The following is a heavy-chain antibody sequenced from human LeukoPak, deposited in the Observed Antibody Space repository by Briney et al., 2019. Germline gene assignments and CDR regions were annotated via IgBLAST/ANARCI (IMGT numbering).Heavy chain of an antibody. V-gene: IGHV3-30*02. CDR2: IRHDGTND. CDR1: GFTFSGYG. Sequence: GGSLRLSCVASGFTFSGYGMHWVRQAPGKGLEWVAFIRHDGTNDHYADSVQGRFTISRDNSKTTLYLEMNSLRAEDTAVYYCAKDYSSNWFDSWGQGILLTVSS. CDR3: AKDYSSNWFDS. D-gene: IGHD5-18*01. J-gene: IGHJ5*01.